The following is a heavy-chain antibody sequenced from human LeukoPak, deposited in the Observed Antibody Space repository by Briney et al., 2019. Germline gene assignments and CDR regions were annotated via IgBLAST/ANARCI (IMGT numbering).Heavy chain of an antibody. CDR3: ARDLQVPAANGAFDI. CDR2: IYYTGST. D-gene: IGHD2-2*01. J-gene: IGHJ3*02. Sequence: SETLSLTCTVSGGSISSSSYYWGWIRQPPGKGLEWIGSIYYTGSTYYNPSLKSRVTISVDTSKNQFSLKLSSVTAADTAVYYCARDLQVPAANGAFDIWGQGTMVTVSS. V-gene: IGHV4-39*07. CDR1: GGSISSSSYY.